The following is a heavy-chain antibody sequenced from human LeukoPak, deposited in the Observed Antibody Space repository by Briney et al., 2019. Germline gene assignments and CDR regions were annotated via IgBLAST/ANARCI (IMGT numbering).Heavy chain of an antibody. Sequence: GGSLRLSCAASGFSVSSKYMSWVRQAPGKGLEWVSTIYSDGNTYYADSVKGRLTISRDNSKNTLYLQMSSLRAEDTAVYYCARGGVAVADRYFDYWGQGILVTVSS. D-gene: IGHD6-19*01. V-gene: IGHV3-53*01. CDR3: ARGGVAVADRYFDY. J-gene: IGHJ4*02. CDR1: GFSVSSKY. CDR2: IYSDGNT.